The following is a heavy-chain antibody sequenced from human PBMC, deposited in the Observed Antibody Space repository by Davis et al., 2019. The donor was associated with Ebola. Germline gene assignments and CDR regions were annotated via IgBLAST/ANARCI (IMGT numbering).Heavy chain of an antibody. CDR2: ISYSGNT. CDR3: ARGPMVQGVSP. D-gene: IGHD3-10*01. V-gene: IGHV4-30-4*01. CDR1: GGSISSGDYY. Sequence: MPSETLSLTCSVSGGSISSGDYYWSWIRQPPGKGLEWIGYISYSGNTYYNPSLKSRVTISVDTSKNQFSLKLSSVTAADTAVYYCARGPMVQGVSPWGQGTLVTVSS. J-gene: IGHJ4*02.